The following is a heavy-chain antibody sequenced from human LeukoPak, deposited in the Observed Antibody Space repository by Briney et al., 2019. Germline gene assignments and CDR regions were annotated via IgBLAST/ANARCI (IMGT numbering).Heavy chain of an antibody. Sequence: PGGSLRLSCAASGFTFSSYSMNWVRQAPGKGLEWVANIKQDGSGKYYVDSVKGRFTISRDNADRSLYLQMTSLRVEDTAVYFCASRYCTGVNCFAASYMCMDVWGKGTTVTVSS. D-gene: IGHD2-8*02. CDR1: GFTFSSYS. CDR2: IKQDGSGK. CDR3: ASRYCTGVNCFAASYMCMDV. V-gene: IGHV3-7*01. J-gene: IGHJ6*03.